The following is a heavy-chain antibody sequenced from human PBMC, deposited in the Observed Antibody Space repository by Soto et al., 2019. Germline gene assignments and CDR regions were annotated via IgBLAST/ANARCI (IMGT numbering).Heavy chain of an antibody. J-gene: IGHJ6*02. CDR1: GGTFSSYA. CDR3: ARGGYYDSSGSRDYHYYGMDV. V-gene: IGHV1-18*01. D-gene: IGHD3-22*01. CDR2: ISPYNDDT. Sequence: SVKVSCKASGGTFSSYAISWVRQAPGQGLEWLGWISPYNDDTKYAQKLRGRVFMTTDTPTKTAHLDLRSLRSDDTAVYYCARGGYYDSSGSRDYHYYGMDVWGQGTTVTVSS.